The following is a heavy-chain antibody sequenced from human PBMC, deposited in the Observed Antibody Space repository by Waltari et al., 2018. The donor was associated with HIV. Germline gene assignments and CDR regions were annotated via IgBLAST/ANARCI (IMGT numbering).Heavy chain of an antibody. CDR2: IKSDGTIT. Sequence: ELQLVESGGGLVQPGGSLRLSCAPSGFTLIGHWMHWVRQAPGKGPVWVSRIKSDGTITTYADSVKGRFTISRDNAKNTLFLQMNSLRAEDTAIYYCARDLVVLRYFDWLSTYFDYWGQGTLVTVSS. CDR3: ARDLVVLRYFDWLSTYFDY. V-gene: IGHV3-74*01. J-gene: IGHJ4*02. D-gene: IGHD3-9*01. CDR1: GFTLIGHW.